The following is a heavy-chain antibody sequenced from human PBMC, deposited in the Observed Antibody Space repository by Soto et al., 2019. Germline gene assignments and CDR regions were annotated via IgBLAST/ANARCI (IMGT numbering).Heavy chain of an antibody. D-gene: IGHD3-22*01. J-gene: IGHJ6*02. Sequence: QVQLVESGGGVVQPGRSLRLSCAASGFTFSSYGIHWVRQAPGKGLEWVAVISYDGSNKYYADSVKGRFTISRDNSKNTLYLQMNSLRAEDTAVYYCAKDQGYDSQYYYYYYGMEEWGQGTTVTVSS. V-gene: IGHV3-30*18. CDR1: GFTFSSYG. CDR3: AKDQGYDSQYYYYYYGMEE. CDR2: ISYDGSNK.